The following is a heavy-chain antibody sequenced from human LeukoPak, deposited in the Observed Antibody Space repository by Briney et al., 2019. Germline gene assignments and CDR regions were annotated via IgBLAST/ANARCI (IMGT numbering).Heavy chain of an antibody. CDR1: GFTFSSYA. V-gene: IGHV3-23*01. Sequence: PGGSLRLSCAASGFTFSSYAMSWVRQAPGKGLEWVSAISGSGGSTYYAGSVKGRFTISRDNSKNTLYLQMNSLRAEDTAVYYCAKDSITMIVVVITNLGYFDYWGQGTLVTVSS. CDR2: ISGSGGST. J-gene: IGHJ4*02. CDR3: AKDSITMIVVVITNLGYFDY. D-gene: IGHD3-22*01.